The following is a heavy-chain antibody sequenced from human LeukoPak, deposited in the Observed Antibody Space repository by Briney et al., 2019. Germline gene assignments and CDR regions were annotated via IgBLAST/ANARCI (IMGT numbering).Heavy chain of an antibody. V-gene: IGHV4-38-2*01. J-gene: IGHJ3*02. D-gene: IGHD3-3*01. CDR3: ARGYYDFWSGHPWGAFDI. CDR2: IYHSGST. Sequence: PSETLSLTCAVSGYSISSGYYWGWIRQPPGKGLEWIGSIYHSGSTYYNASLKSRVTISVDTSKNQFSLKLSSVTAADTAVYYCARGYYDFWSGHPWGAFDIWGQGTMVTVSS. CDR1: GYSISSGYY.